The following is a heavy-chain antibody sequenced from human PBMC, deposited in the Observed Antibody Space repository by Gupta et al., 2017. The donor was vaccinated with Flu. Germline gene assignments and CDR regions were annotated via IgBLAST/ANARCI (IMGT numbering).Heavy chain of an antibody. CDR1: GLTFNHYA. V-gene: IGHV3-23*04. J-gene: IGHJ4*02. D-gene: IGHD2-21*02. CDR2: ISAHGNRQ. Sequence: ERLVQSGGGLVSSGGSLRLSCATPGLTFNHYAMSWVRRAPWNGLEWVSSISAHGNRQFDADSGRGRFVIARDNTKETLSLQMRDLEVEDTAVYYCAKAEGGGDCYVDLTIDCWGQGTLVTVSS. CDR3: AKAEGGGDCYVDLTIDC.